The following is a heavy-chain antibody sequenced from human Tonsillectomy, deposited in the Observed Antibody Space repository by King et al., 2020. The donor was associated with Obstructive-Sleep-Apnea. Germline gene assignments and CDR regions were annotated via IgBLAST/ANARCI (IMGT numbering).Heavy chain of an antibody. D-gene: IGHD6-13*01. CDR1: GYRFTSYL. CDR3: ARAGRGSSRTVDY. J-gene: IGHJ4*02. V-gene: IGHV5-51*01. Sequence: VQLVESGAEVKKPGESLKISCKASGYRFTSYLICWVRQMPGEGLEWVGIIYPGDSGTGYCPSFQGQVTISADKSISTAYLQWSSLKASDTAMYYCARAGRGSSRTVDYWGQGTVVTVSS. CDR2: IYPGDSGT.